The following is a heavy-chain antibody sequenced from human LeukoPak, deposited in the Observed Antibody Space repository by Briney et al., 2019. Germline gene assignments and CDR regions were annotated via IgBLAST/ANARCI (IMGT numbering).Heavy chain of an antibody. CDR3: AKSRPPRLDRRYFDS. CDR1: GFSFSSYA. J-gene: IGHJ4*02. Sequence: GGSLRLSCAASGFSFSSYAMYWVRQAPGKGLEWVAVTWYDGSNKYYADSVKGRFTISRDNSKNTLSLQMTSLRDEDTAVYYCAKSRPPRLDRRYFDSWGQGTLVTVSS. CDR2: TWYDGSNK. V-gene: IGHV3-33*06. D-gene: IGHD6-25*01.